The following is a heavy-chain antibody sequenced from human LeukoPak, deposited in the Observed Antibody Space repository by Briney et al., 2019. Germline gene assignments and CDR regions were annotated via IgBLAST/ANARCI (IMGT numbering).Heavy chain of an antibody. CDR1: GGTFSSYA. CDR3: ASGEFGIDY. D-gene: IGHD3-10*01. J-gene: IGHJ4*02. Sequence: GASVKVSCKASGGTFSSYAISWVLQAPGQGLEWMGRIIPIFGTANYAQKFQGRVTITTDESTSTAYMELSSLRSEDTAVYYCASGEFGIDYWGQGTLVTVSS. V-gene: IGHV1-69*05. CDR2: IIPIFGTA.